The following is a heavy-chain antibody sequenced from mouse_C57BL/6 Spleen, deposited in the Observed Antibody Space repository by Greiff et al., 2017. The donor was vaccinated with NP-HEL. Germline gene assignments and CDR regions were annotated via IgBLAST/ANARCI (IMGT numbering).Heavy chain of an antibody. CDR3: ASGMEGYTY. Sequence: VQLKESGPGLVKPSQSLSLTCSVTGYSITSGYYWNWIRQFPGNKLEWMGYISYDGSNNYNPSLKNRITITRDTSKNQFFLKLNSVTTEDTATYYCASGMEGYTYWGQGTLVTVSA. J-gene: IGHJ3*01. D-gene: IGHD2-2*01. CDR1: GYSITSGYY. CDR2: ISYDGSN. V-gene: IGHV3-6*01.